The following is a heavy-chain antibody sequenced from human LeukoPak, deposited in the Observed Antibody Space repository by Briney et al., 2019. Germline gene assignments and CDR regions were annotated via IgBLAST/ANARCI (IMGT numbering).Heavy chain of an antibody. D-gene: IGHD1-26*01. V-gene: IGHV4-39*01. J-gene: IGHJ5*02. Sequence: PSETLSLTCSVSGDSIRTNNYFWDWIRQPPGMGLEWIGSISYNGITYYNPSLKSRASVSVDTSKNQFSLNLNSVTAADTAIYYCARRPGHTWDMGNWFDPWGQGTLVTVSS. CDR1: GDSIRTNNYF. CDR3: ARRPGHTWDMGNWFDP. CDR2: ISYNGIT.